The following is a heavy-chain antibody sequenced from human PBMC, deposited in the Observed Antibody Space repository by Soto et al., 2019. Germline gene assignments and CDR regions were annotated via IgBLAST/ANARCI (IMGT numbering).Heavy chain of an antibody. V-gene: IGHV1-18*04. Sequence: QVQLVQSGAEVKKPGASVKVSCKASGYTFTSYGISWVRQAPGQGLEWMGWISAYNGNTNYAQKLQGRVTMTTDTSTSTAYMEPRSLRSDDTAVYYCARIVSSGRYCSGGSCYVDWFDPWGQGTLVTVSS. CDR2: ISAYNGNT. CDR1: GYTFTSYG. CDR3: ARIVSSGRYCSGGSCYVDWFDP. D-gene: IGHD2-15*01. J-gene: IGHJ5*02.